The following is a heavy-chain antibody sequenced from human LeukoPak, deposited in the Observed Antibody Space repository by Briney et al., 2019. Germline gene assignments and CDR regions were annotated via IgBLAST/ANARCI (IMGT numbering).Heavy chain of an antibody. CDR3: ATSLWFGEFDY. CDR1: GFTFSSYA. CDR2: IWYDGSNK. Sequence: GGSLRLSCAASGFTFSSYAMSWVRQAPGKGLEWVAVIWYDGSNKYYADSVKGRFTISRDNSKNTLYLQMNSLRAEDTAVYYCATSLWFGEFDYWGQGTLVTVSS. V-gene: IGHV3-33*08. D-gene: IGHD3-10*01. J-gene: IGHJ4*02.